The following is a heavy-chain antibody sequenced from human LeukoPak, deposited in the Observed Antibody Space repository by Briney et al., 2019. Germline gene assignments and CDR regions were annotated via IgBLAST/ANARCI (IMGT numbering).Heavy chain of an antibody. J-gene: IGHJ4*02. V-gene: IGHV3-21*04. D-gene: IGHD4/OR15-4a*01. CDR2: ISSGSSYI. Sequence: PGGSLRLSCAASGFTFSSYSMNWVRQAPGKGLEWVSSISSGSSYIYYADSVKGRFTISRDNVKNSLYLQMNSLRAEDTAVYYCARRAGAYSHPYDYWGQGTLVTVSS. CDR1: GFTFSSYS. CDR3: ARRAGAYSHPYDY.